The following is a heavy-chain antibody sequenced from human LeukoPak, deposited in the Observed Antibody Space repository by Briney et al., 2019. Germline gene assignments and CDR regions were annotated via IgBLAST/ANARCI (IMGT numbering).Heavy chain of an antibody. CDR3: ATQLELLH. V-gene: IGHV3-30*03. CDR2: ISYDGSSK. D-gene: IGHD1-7*01. CDR1: GFTFSSYG. Sequence: GRSLRLSCAASGFTFSSYGMHWVRQAPGKGLEWVAVISYDGSSKYYADSVKGRFTISRDNSKNTLYLQMNSLRAEDTAVYYCATQLELLHWGQGTLVTVSS. J-gene: IGHJ4*02.